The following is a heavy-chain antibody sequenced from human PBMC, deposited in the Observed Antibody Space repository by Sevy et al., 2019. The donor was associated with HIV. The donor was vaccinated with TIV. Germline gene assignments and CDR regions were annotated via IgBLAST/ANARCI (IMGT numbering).Heavy chain of an antibody. Sequence: GGSLRLSCAASGFTFSNAWMNWVRQAPGKGLEWVSGMSGRGDSRGYAHSVKGRFTISRDNSKNTVYLQMNSLTAEDTALYYCAKDVPDQSWYDDFWSGSPCFDYWGRGILVTVSS. V-gene: IGHV3-23*01. D-gene: IGHD3-3*01. CDR1: GFTFSNAW. CDR3: AKDVPDQSWYDDFWSGSPCFDY. CDR2: MSGRGDSR. J-gene: IGHJ4*01.